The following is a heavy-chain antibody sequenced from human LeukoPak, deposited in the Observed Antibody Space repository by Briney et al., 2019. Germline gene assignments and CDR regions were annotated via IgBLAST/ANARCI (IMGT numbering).Heavy chain of an antibody. J-gene: IGHJ4*02. D-gene: IGHD6-13*01. V-gene: IGHV1-18*01. CDR3: ARDGVAAARGPYYFDY. CDR2: ISAYNGNT. CDR1: GYTFTSYG. Sequence: ASVKVSCKASGYTFTSYGISWVRQAPGQGREWMGWISAYNGNTNYAQKLQGRVTMTTDTSTSTAYMELRRLRSDDTAVYYCARDGVAAARGPYYFDYWGQGTLVTVSS.